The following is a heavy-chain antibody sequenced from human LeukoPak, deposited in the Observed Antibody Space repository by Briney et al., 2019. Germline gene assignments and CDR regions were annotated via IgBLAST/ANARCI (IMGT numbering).Heavy chain of an antibody. D-gene: IGHD3-22*01. CDR3: ASQYYYGPTGYYGGFDY. CDR2: FNVGHGNT. J-gene: IGHJ4*02. Sequence: ASVKLSCKTSGYTFTTYAIHWVRQAPGDRLEWMGCFNVGHGNTEYSERFQGRVTITTDASATTHFMELSSLRSEDAAVYYCASQYYYGPTGYYGGFDYWGQGTPVTVSS. CDR1: GYTFTTYA. V-gene: IGHV1-3*01.